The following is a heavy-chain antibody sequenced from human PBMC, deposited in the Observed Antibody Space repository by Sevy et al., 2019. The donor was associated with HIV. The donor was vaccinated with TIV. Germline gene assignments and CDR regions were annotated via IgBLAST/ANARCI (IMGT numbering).Heavy chain of an antibody. Sequence: GGSLRLSCAASGFTFSSYGMHWVRQAPGKGLEWVAFIRYDGSNKYYADSVKGRFTISRDNSKNTLYLQMNSLRAVDTAVYYCAKAVIAAAGNGYWGQGTLVTVSS. V-gene: IGHV3-30*02. CDR3: AKAVIAAAGNGY. J-gene: IGHJ4*02. CDR1: GFTFSSYG. D-gene: IGHD6-13*01. CDR2: IRYDGSNK.